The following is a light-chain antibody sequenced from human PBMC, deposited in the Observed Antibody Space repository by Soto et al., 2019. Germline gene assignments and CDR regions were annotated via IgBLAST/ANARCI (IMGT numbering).Light chain of an antibody. CDR3: QQFDSGPFT. CDR1: QDINNY. V-gene: IGKV1-33*01. CDR2: DAS. Sequence: DIQMTQSPSSLSASVGDRVTITCQASQDINNYLIWYQHKPGKAPKLLIYDASTLGTGVSSRFSGGGSGTHFTFTISSLQPEDIATYYCQQFDSGPFTFGQGTKLELK. J-gene: IGKJ2*01.